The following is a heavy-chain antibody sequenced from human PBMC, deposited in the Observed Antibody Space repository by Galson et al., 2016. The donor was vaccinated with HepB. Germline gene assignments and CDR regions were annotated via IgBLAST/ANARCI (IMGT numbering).Heavy chain of an antibody. Sequence: SETLSLTCTVYGGSFSGYYWSWIRRPPGKGLEWIGEVNHSGGTNYNPSLMSRVTMSVAAARNQVSLRLTSANDADTAVYYCARRSDSYGAPVTFGVWGLGTMVTVSS. CDR1: GGSFSGYY. CDR2: VNHSGGT. D-gene: IGHD3-16*01. V-gene: IGHV4-34*01. CDR3: ARRSDSYGAPVTFGV. J-gene: IGHJ3*01.